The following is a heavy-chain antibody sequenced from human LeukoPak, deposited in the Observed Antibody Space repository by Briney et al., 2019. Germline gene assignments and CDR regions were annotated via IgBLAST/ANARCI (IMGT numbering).Heavy chain of an antibody. J-gene: IGHJ6*02. V-gene: IGHV3-23*01. CDR2: ISGSGGTT. Sequence: QAGGSLRLSCAASGFTFSTYPMIWARQAPGKGLDSFASISGSGGTTYYTDSVKGRFTISRDNFKNTVYLQMNSLRAEDTAVYYCAKVMSTTVSYWYGMDAWGQGTTVTVSS. CDR1: GFTFSTYP. CDR3: AKVMSTTVSYWYGMDA. D-gene: IGHD5/OR15-5a*01.